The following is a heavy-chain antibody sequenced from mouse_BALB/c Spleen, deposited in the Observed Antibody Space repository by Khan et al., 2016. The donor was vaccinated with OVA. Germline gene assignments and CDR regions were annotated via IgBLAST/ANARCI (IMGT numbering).Heavy chain of an antibody. J-gene: IGHJ4*01. Sequence: EVQLQESGPSLVKPSQTLSLTCSVTGDSITSGFWNWIRKFPGNKFEYLGYITYSGNTYYNPSLISRISITRDTSKSQYYLQLNSVTTEDTATYYCARSYGSWAMDNWGQGTSVTVSS. D-gene: IGHD1-1*01. CDR3: ARSYGSWAMDN. CDR2: ITYSGNT. V-gene: IGHV3-8*02. CDR1: GDSITSGF.